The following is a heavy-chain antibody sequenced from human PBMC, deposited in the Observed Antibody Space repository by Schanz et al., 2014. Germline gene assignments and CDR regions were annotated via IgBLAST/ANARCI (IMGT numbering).Heavy chain of an antibody. J-gene: IGHJ4*02. Sequence: QVQLVQSGAEVKKPGASVKVSCKASGYTFTSDSMHWVRQAPGQGLEWMGMINPSGGSTTYAQKFQGRVTMTRDMATSTVYMELSSLRSEDTAVYYCARDGVDAAAGGNYWGQGTLVTVSS. CDR3: ARDGVDAAAGGNY. CDR2: INPSGGST. CDR1: GYTFTSDS. V-gene: IGHV1-46*03. D-gene: IGHD6-13*01.